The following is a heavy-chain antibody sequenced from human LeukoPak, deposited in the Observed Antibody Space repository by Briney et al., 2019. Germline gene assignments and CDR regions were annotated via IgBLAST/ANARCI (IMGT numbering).Heavy chain of an antibody. CDR2: INPNSGGT. CDR1: GYTFTGYY. Sequence: ASVKVSCKTSGYTFTGYYMHWVRQAPGQGLEWMGWINPNSGGTNYAQKFQGRVTMTRDTSISTAYMELSRLRSDDTAVYYCARGLLMYDSSGFHYWGQGTLVTVSS. J-gene: IGHJ4*02. V-gene: IGHV1-2*02. CDR3: ARGLLMYDSSGFHY. D-gene: IGHD3-22*01.